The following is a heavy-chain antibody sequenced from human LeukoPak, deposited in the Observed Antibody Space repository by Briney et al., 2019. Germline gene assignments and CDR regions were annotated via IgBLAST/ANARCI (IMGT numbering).Heavy chain of an antibody. D-gene: IGHD6-19*01. Sequence: GGSLRLSCAASGFTFSSYWMSWVRQAPGKGLEWVANTKQDGSEKYYVDSVKGRFTISRDNAKNSLYLQMNSLRAEDTAVYYCAREGQQWLVRYYFDYWGQGTLVTVSS. V-gene: IGHV3-7*01. CDR2: TKQDGSEK. J-gene: IGHJ4*02. CDR1: GFTFSSYW. CDR3: AREGQQWLVRYYFDY.